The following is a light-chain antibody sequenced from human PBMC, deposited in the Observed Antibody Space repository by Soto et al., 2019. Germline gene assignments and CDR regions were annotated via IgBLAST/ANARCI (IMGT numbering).Light chain of an antibody. CDR2: NNN. CDR1: SADIGNHY. J-gene: IGLJ2*01. V-gene: IGLV1-51*01. CDR3: GTWDSGLNIGV. Sequence: QSVLTQPPSVSAAPGQKVTISCSGTSADIGNHYVSWYQHLPGTAPKLLIYNNNNRPSGIPDRFSGSKAGTSATLDITGLQTGDEADYYCGTWDSGLNIGVFGGGTKLTVL.